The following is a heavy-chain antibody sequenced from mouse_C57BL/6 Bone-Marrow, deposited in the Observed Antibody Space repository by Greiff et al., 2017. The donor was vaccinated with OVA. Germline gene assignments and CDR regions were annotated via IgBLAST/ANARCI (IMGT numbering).Heavy chain of an antibody. CDR3: TTSGTTVVGNYCDD. J-gene: IGHJ2*01. CDR1: GFNIKDDY. V-gene: IGHV14-4*01. D-gene: IGHD1-1*01. Sequence: EVQLQQSGAELVRPGASVKLSCTASGFNIKDDYMHWVKQRPEQGLEWIGWFDPENGDTEYASKFQGKATITAATSSTTAYLQLSSLTSEDTAVHYCTTSGTTVVGNYCDDGGQGTTLTVSS. CDR2: FDPENGDT.